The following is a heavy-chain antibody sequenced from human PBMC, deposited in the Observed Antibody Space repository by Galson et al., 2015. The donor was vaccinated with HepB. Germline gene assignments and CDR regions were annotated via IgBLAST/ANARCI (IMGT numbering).Heavy chain of an antibody. J-gene: IGHJ5*02. D-gene: IGHD3-10*01. CDR1: GGSISSDSDY. Sequence: TLSLTCTVSGGSISSDSDYWGWIRQSPGKGLEWIGNIYYTGHTNYNPSLRSRATISVDTSSNQFSLKLASVTAADTAVYYCARDPLGVDSETLNWFDPWGRGTLVTVSS. CDR3: ARDPLGVDSETLNWFDP. V-gene: IGHV4-39*07. CDR2: IYYTGHT.